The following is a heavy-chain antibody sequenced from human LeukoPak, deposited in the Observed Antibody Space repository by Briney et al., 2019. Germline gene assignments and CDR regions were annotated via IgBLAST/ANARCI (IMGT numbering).Heavy chain of an antibody. CDR1: GGSISSSSYY. CDR3: ARTDWNQGDYYYYYMDV. D-gene: IGHD1-1*01. V-gene: IGHV4-39*01. J-gene: IGHJ6*03. Sequence: SETLSLTCTVSGGSISSSSYYWGWIRQPPGKGLEWSGSIYYSGSTYYNPSLKSRVTISVDTSKNQFSLKLSSVTAADTAVYYCARTDWNQGDYYYYYMDVWGKGTTVTVSS. CDR2: IYYSGST.